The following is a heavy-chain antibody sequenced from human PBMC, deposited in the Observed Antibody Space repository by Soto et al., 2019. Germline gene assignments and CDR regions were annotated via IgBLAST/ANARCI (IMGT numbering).Heavy chain of an antibody. Sequence: EVQLLESGGGLVPPGGSLRLSCAASGFAFTSYAMSWVRQAPGKGLEWVSVIRGSGGSTYYADSVKGRFTISRDDSKNAVYLQMDSLRAEDTAVYYCAKQRGDSSGWYGAFDIWGQGTMVTVSS. CDR3: AKQRGDSSGWYGAFDI. J-gene: IGHJ3*02. CDR2: IRGSGGST. V-gene: IGHV3-23*01. D-gene: IGHD6-19*01. CDR1: GFAFTSYA.